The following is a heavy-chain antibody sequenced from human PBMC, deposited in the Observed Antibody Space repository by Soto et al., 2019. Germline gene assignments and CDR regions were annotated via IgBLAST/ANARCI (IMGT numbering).Heavy chain of an antibody. CDR1: GFTLSTYD. CDR3: AKLGSSSWSPHYYFDY. J-gene: IGHJ4*02. CDR2: LSYAGDT. D-gene: IGHD2-2*01. V-gene: IGHV3-13*01. Sequence: GGSLRLSCAASGFTLSTYDMHWVRQATGKGLEWVAGLSYAGDTYYPGSVKGRFTVSRESAKNTLYLQMNSLRAEDTAIYYCAKLGSSSWSPHYYFDYWGQGTLVTVSS.